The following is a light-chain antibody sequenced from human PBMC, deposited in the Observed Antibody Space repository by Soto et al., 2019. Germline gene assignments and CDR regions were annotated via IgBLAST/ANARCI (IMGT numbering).Light chain of an antibody. V-gene: IGKV3-20*01. J-gene: IGKJ5*01. Sequence: DIVLTQSPGPLSLSPGERATLSCRASQSVTNNYLAWYQQKPGQAPRLLIDGASSRATGVPARFSGTGSGTDLTLTISRLEPEDFAVFYCRKYGNSPITFGQGTRLEIK. CDR2: GAS. CDR1: QSVTNNY. CDR3: RKYGNSPIT.